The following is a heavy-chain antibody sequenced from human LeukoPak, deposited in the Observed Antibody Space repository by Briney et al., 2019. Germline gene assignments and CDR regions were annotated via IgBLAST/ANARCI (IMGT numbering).Heavy chain of an antibody. CDR3: ARGLNNWNLLSPFDC. V-gene: IGHV5-51*01. J-gene: IGHJ4*02. Sequence: GESLKISCKASGYAFSTYWIGWVRQMPGKGLEWMGIIYPTDSDTRYSPSFQGQVTISADKSISTAYLQWSSLKASDTAMYYCARGLNNWNLLSPFDCWGQGTLVTVAS. CDR1: GYAFSTYW. CDR2: IYPTDSDT. D-gene: IGHD1-7*01.